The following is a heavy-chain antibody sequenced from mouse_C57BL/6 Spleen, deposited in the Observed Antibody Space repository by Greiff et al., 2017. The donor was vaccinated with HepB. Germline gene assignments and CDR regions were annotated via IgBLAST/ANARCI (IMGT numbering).Heavy chain of an antibody. V-gene: IGHV5-9-1*02. D-gene: IGHD2-4*01. J-gene: IGHJ4*01. CDR1: GFTFSSYA. Sequence: DVMLVESGEGLVKPGESLKLSCAASGFTFSSYAMSWVRQTPEKRLEWVAYISSGGDYIYYADTVKGRFTISRDNARNTLYLQMSSLKSEDTAMYYCTRDNYDYEGDYWGQGTSVTVSS. CDR2: ISSGGDYI. CDR3: TRDNYDYEGDY.